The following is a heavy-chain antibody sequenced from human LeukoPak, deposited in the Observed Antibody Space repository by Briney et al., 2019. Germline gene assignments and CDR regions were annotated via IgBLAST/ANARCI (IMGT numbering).Heavy chain of an antibody. D-gene: IGHD6-6*01. Sequence: PGGSLRLSCAASGVTFSRYAMSWVRQAPGKGLEWVSTIGGSGGSTDYADSVKGRFTISRDNSKSTLYLQMNSLRADDTAVYYCAKGLSTSSPFDYWGQGTLVTVSS. V-gene: IGHV3-23*01. CDR2: IGGSGGST. J-gene: IGHJ4*02. CDR3: AKGLSTSSPFDY. CDR1: GVTFSRYA.